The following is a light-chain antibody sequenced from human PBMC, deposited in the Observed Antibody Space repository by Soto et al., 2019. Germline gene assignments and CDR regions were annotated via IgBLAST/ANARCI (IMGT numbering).Light chain of an antibody. CDR2: GNS. V-gene: IGLV1-40*01. Sequence: QPVRTQPPSVSGAPGQRVTISCTGSSSNIGAGYDVHWYQQLPGTAPKLLIYGNSNRPSGVPDRFSGSKSGTSASLAITGLQAEDEADYYCQSYDSSLSGYVVFGGGTKLTVL. CDR3: QSYDSSLSGYVV. CDR1: SSNIGAGYD. J-gene: IGLJ2*01.